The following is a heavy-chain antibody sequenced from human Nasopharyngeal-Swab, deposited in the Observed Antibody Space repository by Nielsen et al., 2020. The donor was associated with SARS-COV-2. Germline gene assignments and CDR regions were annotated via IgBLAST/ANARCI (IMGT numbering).Heavy chain of an antibody. Sequence: GESLKISCAASGFTFRNSIMNWVRQAPGKGLEWVAVMSHDGGYKHYAVSVEGRFTISRDDPENTLYLQMNSLRPEDTAVYYCAKESSTYYYDNWGQGTLVTVSS. CDR2: MSHDGGYK. CDR1: GFTFRNSI. D-gene: IGHD2-2*01. V-gene: IGHV3-30-3*01. J-gene: IGHJ4*02. CDR3: AKESSTYYYDN.